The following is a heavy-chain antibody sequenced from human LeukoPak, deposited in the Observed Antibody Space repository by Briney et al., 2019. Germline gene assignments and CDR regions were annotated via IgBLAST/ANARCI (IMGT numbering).Heavy chain of an antibody. CDR3: ARDPISDSSSWYTPWFDP. J-gene: IGHJ5*02. CDR2: TSYDGSNK. D-gene: IGHD6-13*01. V-gene: IGHV3-30*04. CDR1: GFTFSSYA. Sequence: GGSLRLSCAASGFTFSSYAMHWVRQAPGKGLEWVAVTSYDGSNKYYADSVKGRFTISRDNSKNTLYLQMNSLRAEDTAVYYCARDPISDSSSWYTPWFDPWGQGTLVTVSS.